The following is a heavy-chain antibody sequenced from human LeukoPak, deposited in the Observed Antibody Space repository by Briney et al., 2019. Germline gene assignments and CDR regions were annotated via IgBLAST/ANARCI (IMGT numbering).Heavy chain of an antibody. D-gene: IGHD6-13*01. J-gene: IGHJ4*01. V-gene: IGHV3-53*01. CDR2: FYSGGST. CDR1: GFIFDDYA. Sequence: GGSLRLSCAASGFIFDDYAMHWVRQAPGKGLEWVSVFYSGGSTYYADSVKDRFTISRDDSKNTLSLQMNSLRAEDTAVYYCARALAAGAYYFDSWGHGTLVTVSS. CDR3: ARALAAGAYYFDS.